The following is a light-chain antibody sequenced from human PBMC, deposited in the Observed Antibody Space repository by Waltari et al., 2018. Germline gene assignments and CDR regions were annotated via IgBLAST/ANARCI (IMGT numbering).Light chain of an antibody. CDR2: QVS. Sequence: YELTQPPSVSVYPGQTASISCTGDKLEARYVCWYQQKPGQSPVVVRHQVSKRPSGIPERCSGFNSGNTATRTSSETHDMDEADYDWQAWDRNTFVVFGGGTKLTVL. V-gene: IGLV3-1*01. CDR1: KLEARY. CDR3: QAWDRNTFVV. J-gene: IGLJ2*01.